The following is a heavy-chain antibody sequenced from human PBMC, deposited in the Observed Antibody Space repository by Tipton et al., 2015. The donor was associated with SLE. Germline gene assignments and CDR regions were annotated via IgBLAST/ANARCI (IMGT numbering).Heavy chain of an antibody. CDR2: IHYSGTA. Sequence: TLSLTCSVSGDSVSRSGYYWDWIRQPPGKGLEWIASIHYSGTAYHSPSLKSRVSISLDTSKNQFSLNLTSVTAADTAIYYCGRLYGMSVDCWGQGILVTVSS. D-gene: IGHD2-8*01. CDR3: GRLYGMSVDC. V-gene: IGHV4-39*07. CDR1: GDSVSRSGYY. J-gene: IGHJ4*02.